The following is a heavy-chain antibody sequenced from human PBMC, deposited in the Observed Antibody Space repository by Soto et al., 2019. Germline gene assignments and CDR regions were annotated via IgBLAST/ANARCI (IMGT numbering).Heavy chain of an antibody. CDR3: AKAGNRITMIVVVINFDY. CDR1: GFTFSSYA. V-gene: IGHV3-23*01. J-gene: IGHJ4*02. D-gene: IGHD3-22*01. CDR2: ISGSGGST. Sequence: PGGSLRLSCAASGFTFSSYAMSWVRQAPGKGLEWVSAISGSGGSTYYADSVKGRFTISRDNSKNTLYLQMNSLRAEDTAVYYCAKAGNRITMIVVVINFDYWGQGNLVTVSS.